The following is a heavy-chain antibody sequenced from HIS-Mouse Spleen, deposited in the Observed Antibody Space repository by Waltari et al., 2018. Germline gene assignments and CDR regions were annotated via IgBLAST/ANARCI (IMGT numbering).Heavy chain of an antibody. V-gene: IGHV4-39*07. CDR2: IDYSVCT. CDR3: ARGRGGATPFDI. CDR1: GGSISSSSYY. Sequence: QLQLQESGPGLVKPSETLSLTCTVSGGSISSSSYYWGWIRQPPGKGLEWIGSIDYSVCTYYNPSLKSRVTISVDTSKNQFSLKLSSVTAADTAVYYCARGRGGATPFDIWGQGTMVTVSS. J-gene: IGHJ3*02. D-gene: IGHD1-26*01.